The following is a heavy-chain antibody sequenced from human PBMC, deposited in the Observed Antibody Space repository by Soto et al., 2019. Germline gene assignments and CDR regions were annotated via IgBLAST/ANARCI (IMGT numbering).Heavy chain of an antibody. CDR1: GGSISSYY. D-gene: IGHD3-3*01. V-gene: IGHV4-4*07. CDR3: ARITTVFTIFGTGIIDY. Sequence: SETLSLTCTVSGGSISSYYWSWIRQPAGKGLEWIGRIYTSGSTNYNPSLKSRVTMSVDTSKNQFSLKLSSVTAADTAVYYCARITTVFTIFGTGIIDYWGQGTLVTVS. CDR2: IYTSGST. J-gene: IGHJ4*02.